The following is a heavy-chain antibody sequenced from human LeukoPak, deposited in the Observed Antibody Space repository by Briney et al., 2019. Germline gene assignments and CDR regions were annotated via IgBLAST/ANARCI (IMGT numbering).Heavy chain of an antibody. CDR1: GFTFSSYW. CDR3: ARGYGSGSYLIFDY. D-gene: IGHD3-10*01. Sequence: GGSLRLSCAASGFTFSSYWVHWVRQAPGKGLVWVSRISSDGSSTSYADSVKGRFTISRDNAKNTLYLQMNSLRAEDTAVYYCARGYGSGSYLIFDYWGQGTLVTVSS. J-gene: IGHJ4*02. CDR2: ISSDGSST. V-gene: IGHV3-74*01.